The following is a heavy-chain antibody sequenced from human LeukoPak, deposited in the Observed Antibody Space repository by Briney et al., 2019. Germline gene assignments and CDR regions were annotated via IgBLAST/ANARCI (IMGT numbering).Heavy chain of an antibody. CDR3: AKSGLYYYDSSAGFDP. J-gene: IGHJ5*02. D-gene: IGHD3-22*01. Sequence: GGSLRLSCAASGFTFSSYAMNWVRRAPGKGLEWVSAISGSGGSTAYADSVKGRFTISRDNSKNTLYLQMNSLRAEDTAVYYCAKSGLYYYDSSAGFDPWGQGTLVTVSS. V-gene: IGHV3-23*01. CDR2: ISGSGGST. CDR1: GFTFSSYA.